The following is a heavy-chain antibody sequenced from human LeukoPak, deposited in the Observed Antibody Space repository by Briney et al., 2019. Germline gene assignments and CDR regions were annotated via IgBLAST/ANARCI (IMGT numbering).Heavy chain of an antibody. Sequence: PGGSLRLSCAASGFTFSSYAVSWVRQAPGKGLEWVSAITGSGGYTYNADSVKGRITISRDNSKNTLYLQMNSLRAEDTAVYYCAKVGVAGGYYWFDPWGQGTLVTVSS. V-gene: IGHV3-23*01. CDR2: ITGSGGYT. J-gene: IGHJ5*02. D-gene: IGHD6-19*01. CDR1: GFTFSSYA. CDR3: AKVGVAGGYYWFDP.